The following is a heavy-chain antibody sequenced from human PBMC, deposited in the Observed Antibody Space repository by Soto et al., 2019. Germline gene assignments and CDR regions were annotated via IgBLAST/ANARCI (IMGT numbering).Heavy chain of an antibody. CDR2: ISWNSGSI. J-gene: IGHJ4*02. D-gene: IGHD3-10*01. CDR1: GFTFDDYA. Sequence: EVQLVESGGGLVQPGRSLRLSCAASGFTFDDYAMHWVRQAPGKGLEWVSGISWNSGSIGYADSVKGRFTISRDNAKNSLYLQMNSLRAEDTALYYCAKAPHYYGSGSFPYYFDYWGQGTLVTVSS. V-gene: IGHV3-9*01. CDR3: AKAPHYYGSGSFPYYFDY.